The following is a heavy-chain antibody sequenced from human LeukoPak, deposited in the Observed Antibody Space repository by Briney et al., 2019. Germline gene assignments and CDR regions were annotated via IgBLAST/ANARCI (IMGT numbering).Heavy chain of an antibody. V-gene: IGHV1-2*02. D-gene: IGHD3-22*01. CDR3: HREYYYDSSAGY. J-gene: IGHJ4*02. Sequence: ASVKGSCKASGYTFTGYYMHWVRQAPGQGLEWMGWINPNSGGTNYAQKFQGRVTMTRDTSISTACMELSSLRSEDTAVYYCHREYYYDSSAGYWGQGTLVTVSS. CDR1: GYTFTGYY. CDR2: INPNSGGT.